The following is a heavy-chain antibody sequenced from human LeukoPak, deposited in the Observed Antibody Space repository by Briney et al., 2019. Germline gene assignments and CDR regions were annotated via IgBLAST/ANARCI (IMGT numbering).Heavy chain of an antibody. CDR1: GFTLSSNY. Sequence: GGSLRLSCAASGFTLSSNYMSWVRQAPGKGLEWVSVIYRGGGTYYADSVKGRFPISRDISKNTLYLQMNSLRAEDTAVYYCAREGNYYGSGSYFDYWGQGTLVTVS. CDR2: IYRGGGT. V-gene: IGHV3-53*01. CDR3: AREGNYYGSGSYFDY. D-gene: IGHD3-10*01. J-gene: IGHJ4*02.